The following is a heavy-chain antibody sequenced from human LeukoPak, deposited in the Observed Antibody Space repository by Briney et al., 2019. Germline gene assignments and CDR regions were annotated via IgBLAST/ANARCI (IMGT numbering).Heavy chain of an antibody. D-gene: IGHD3-10*01. CDR1: GYTFTNYD. CDR3: AKGGTMVRGVNPLGDYGMDV. J-gene: IGHJ6*02. Sequence: ASVKVSCKASGYTFTNYDIHWVRQATGQGLEWMGWMNPNSGNTGYAQKFQGRVTMTRDTSISTAYMGLRSLRSEDTAVYYCAKGGTMVRGVNPLGDYGMDVWGQGTTVTVSS. V-gene: IGHV1-8*01. CDR2: MNPNSGNT.